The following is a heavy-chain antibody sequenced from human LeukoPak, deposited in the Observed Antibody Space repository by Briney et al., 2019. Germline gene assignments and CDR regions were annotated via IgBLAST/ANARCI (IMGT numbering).Heavy chain of an antibody. V-gene: IGHV3-30*02. CDR3: ASRYSSSWYPFYY. D-gene: IGHD6-13*01. Sequence: GGSLRLSCAASGFTFSSYGMHWVRQAPGKGLEWVAFIRYDGSNKYYADSVKGRFTISRDNSKNTLYLQMNSLRAEDTAVYYCASRYSSSWYPFYYWGQGTLVTVFS. J-gene: IGHJ4*02. CDR2: IRYDGSNK. CDR1: GFTFSSYG.